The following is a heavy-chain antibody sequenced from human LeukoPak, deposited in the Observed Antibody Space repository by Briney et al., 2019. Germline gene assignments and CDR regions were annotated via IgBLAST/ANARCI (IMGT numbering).Heavy chain of an antibody. V-gene: IGHV1-8*03. CDR2: MNPNSGNT. D-gene: IGHD3-10*01. CDR3: ARPYTIRGNWFDP. Sequence: ASVKVSCKASGYTFTSYDINWVRQAPGQGLEWMGWMNPNSGNTVYAQKFQGRVTITRNTSKSTAYMELSSLRSEDTAVYYCARPYTIRGNWFDPWGQGTLVTVSS. CDR1: GYTFTSYD. J-gene: IGHJ5*02.